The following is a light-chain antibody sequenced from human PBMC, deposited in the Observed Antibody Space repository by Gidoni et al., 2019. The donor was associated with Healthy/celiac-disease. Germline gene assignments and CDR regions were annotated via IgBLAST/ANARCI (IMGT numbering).Light chain of an antibody. J-gene: IGLJ2*01. CDR3: NSRDSSGTHV. V-gene: IGLV3-19*01. CDR1: SLRSYY. Sequence: SSELPQDPAVSVALGQTVRITCQGDSLRSYYASWYQQKPGQAPVLVTYGKNNRPSGIPDRFSGSSSGNTASLTITGAQAEDEADYYCNSRDSSGTHVFGGGTKLTVL. CDR2: GKN.